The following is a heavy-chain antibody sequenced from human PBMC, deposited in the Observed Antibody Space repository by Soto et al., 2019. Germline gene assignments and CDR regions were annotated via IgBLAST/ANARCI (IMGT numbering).Heavy chain of an antibody. CDR3: ARDRGTNRVGATIEAFDI. CDR2: IIPIFGTA. D-gene: IGHD1-26*01. Sequence: ASVKVSCKASGGTFSSYAISWVRQAPGQGLEWMGGIIPIFGTANYAQKFQGRVTITADESTSTAYMELSSLRSEDTAVYYCARDRGTNRVGATIEAFDIWGQGTMVTVSS. CDR1: GGTFSSYA. V-gene: IGHV1-69*13. J-gene: IGHJ3*02.